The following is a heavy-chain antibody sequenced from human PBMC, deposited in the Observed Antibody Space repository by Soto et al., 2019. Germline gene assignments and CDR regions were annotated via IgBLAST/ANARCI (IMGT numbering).Heavy chain of an antibody. J-gene: IGHJ5*02. CDR1: GFTFSYYY. CDR3: ARXMGACSDSSCYPGPYDS. D-gene: IGHD3-16*01. CDR2: ISSSGSTI. Sequence: PGGSLRLSCAASGFTFSYYYMSWIRQAPGKGLEWVSYISSSGSTIYYADSVKGRFTISRDNAKNSLYLQMNSLRDEDTAVYYCARXMGACSDSSCYPGPYDSWGQGTLVTVSS. V-gene: IGHV3-11*04.